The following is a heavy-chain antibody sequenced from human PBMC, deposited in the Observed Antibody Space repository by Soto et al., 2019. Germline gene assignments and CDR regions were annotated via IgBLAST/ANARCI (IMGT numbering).Heavy chain of an antibody. CDR3: ARRAVTEYYYYYGMDV. CDR1: GYTFDEYA. D-gene: IGHD4-17*01. Sequence: ASVKVSCKASGYTFDEYAMHWVRQAPGQRLEWMGWINTGNDNKKYSQKFQGRVTITRDTSASTAYMELSSLRSEDTAVYYCARRAVTEYYYYYGMDVWGQGTTVTVSS. J-gene: IGHJ6*02. V-gene: IGHV1-3*04. CDR2: INTGNDNK.